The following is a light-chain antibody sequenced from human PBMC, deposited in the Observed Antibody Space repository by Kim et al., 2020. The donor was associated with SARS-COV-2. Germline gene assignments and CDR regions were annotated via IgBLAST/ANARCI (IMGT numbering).Light chain of an antibody. Sequence: ASIGYRVTTTCRASQNIRNSLAWYQQKPEKAPNLLIFSASRLASGVPSRFSGSESETEYTLTISSLQPEDFAIYYCQQYYGTLGTFGQGTKVDIK. CDR3: QQYYGTLGT. V-gene: IGKV1-NL1*01. CDR2: SAS. J-gene: IGKJ1*01. CDR1: QNIRNS.